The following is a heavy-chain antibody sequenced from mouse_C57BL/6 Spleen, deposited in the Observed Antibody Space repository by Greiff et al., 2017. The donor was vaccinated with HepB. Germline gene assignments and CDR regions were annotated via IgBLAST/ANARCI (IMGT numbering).Heavy chain of an antibody. CDR3: ARRPPTVVASDY. CDR1: GYTFTSYW. Sequence: QVQLQQSGAELVKPGASVKLSCKASGYTFTSYWMHWVKQRPGQGLEWIGMIHPNSGSTNYNEKFKSKATLTVDKSSSTAYMQLSSLTSEDSAVYYCARRPPTVVASDYWGQGTTLTVSS. D-gene: IGHD1-1*01. V-gene: IGHV1-64*01. CDR2: IHPNSGST. J-gene: IGHJ2*01.